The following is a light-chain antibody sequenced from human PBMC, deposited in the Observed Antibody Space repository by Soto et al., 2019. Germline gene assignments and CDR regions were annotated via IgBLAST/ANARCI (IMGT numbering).Light chain of an antibody. CDR3: QLYRYSPRT. J-gene: IGKJ1*01. CDR2: GTS. Sequence: EVVLTQSPGNLSLSPGERDTLSCRASQSVSSPYLAWYQQRPGQAPRLLIYGTSTRPTGIPDRFSGSGSGTDFTITINCLHPEDFAVYYCQLYRYSPRTFGQGTKQDFK. CDR1: QSVSSPY. V-gene: IGKV3-20*01.